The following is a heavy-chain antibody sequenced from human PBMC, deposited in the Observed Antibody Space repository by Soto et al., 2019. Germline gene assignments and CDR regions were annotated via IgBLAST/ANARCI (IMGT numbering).Heavy chain of an antibody. CDR1: GGSIISGDYY. V-gene: IGHV4-30-4*01. D-gene: IGHD6-19*01. Sequence: SETLSLTCTVSGGSIISGDYYWSWIRQPPGKGLEWIGEINYSGSTNYNPSLKSRVTISVDTSKNQFSLKLSSVTAADTAVYYCASTSLHEEVAGKTLDYWGQGTLVTVSS. CDR3: ASTSLHEEVAGKTLDY. CDR2: INYSGST. J-gene: IGHJ4*02.